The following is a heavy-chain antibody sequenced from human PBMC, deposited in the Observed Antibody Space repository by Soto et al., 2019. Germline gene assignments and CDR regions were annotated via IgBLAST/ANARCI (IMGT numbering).Heavy chain of an antibody. Sequence: EEQVGDSGGGLVQPGGSLRPSWAASGFSISHYWMSWVRQAPGKGLEWVANIKEEGSEQNYVDSLKGRFTIARDNAKNSLYLQVNRLRADDTDVSYCANTVVRGLGTTVTVSS. CDR3: ANTVV. D-gene: IGHD3-10*01. CDR2: IKEEGSEQ. CDR1: GFSISHYW. V-gene: IGHV3-7*05. J-gene: IGHJ6*01.